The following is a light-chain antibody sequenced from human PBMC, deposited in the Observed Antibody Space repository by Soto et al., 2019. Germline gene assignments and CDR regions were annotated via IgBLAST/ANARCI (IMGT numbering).Light chain of an antibody. CDR1: QSVSSN. Sequence: EIVMTQSPATLSVSPGKSTTLTCRASQSVSSNLAWHQQKPGQAHRIRRYEASTRATGISARFSGSGSGTEFTLTISSLQSEDFAVYYCQQYHNWPITFGQGTRLEIK. V-gene: IGKV3-15*01. J-gene: IGKJ5*01. CDR2: EAS. CDR3: QQYHNWPIT.